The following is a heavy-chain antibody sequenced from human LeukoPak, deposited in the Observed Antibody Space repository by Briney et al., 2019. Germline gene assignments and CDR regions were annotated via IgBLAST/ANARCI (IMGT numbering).Heavy chain of an antibody. CDR3: AREAGGNSGFDY. CDR2: INPDGDGA. D-gene: IGHD4-23*01. Sequence: ASVKVSCKASGYTFSGYYLHWVRQAPGQGLEWMGWINPDGDGANYAQKFQGRVTMTRDTSITTDYMELSSLQSDDTAVYFCAREAGGNSGFDYWGQGTLVTISS. V-gene: IGHV1-2*02. CDR1: GYTFSGYY. J-gene: IGHJ4*02.